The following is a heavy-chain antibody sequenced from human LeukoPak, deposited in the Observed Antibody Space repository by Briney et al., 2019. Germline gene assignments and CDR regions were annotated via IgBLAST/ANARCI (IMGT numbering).Heavy chain of an antibody. Sequence: GGSLRLSCAASGFNFGSYSMNWVRQAPGKGLEWVSSISFGGSHIYYPDSLKGRFTISRDNAKNSLYLQMDSLRAEDTALYYCARDFGMTPPYFDLWGRGTLVTVPS. CDR3: ARDFGMTPPYFDL. CDR2: ISFGGSHI. D-gene: IGHD3-10*01. V-gene: IGHV3-21*01. CDR1: GFNFGSYS. J-gene: IGHJ2*01.